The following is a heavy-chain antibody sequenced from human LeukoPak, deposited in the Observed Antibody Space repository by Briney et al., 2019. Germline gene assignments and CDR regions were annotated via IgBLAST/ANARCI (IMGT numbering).Heavy chain of an antibody. CDR3: ARETFSIAVAIGAVDY. CDR2: IIPIFGTA. Sequence: GASVKVSCKASGGTFNSYAISWVRQAPGQGLEWMGGIIPIFGTANYAQKFQGRVTITADESTSTAYMELSRLRSDDTAVYYCARETFSIAVAIGAVDYWGQGTLVTVSS. CDR1: GGTFNSYA. J-gene: IGHJ4*02. D-gene: IGHD6-19*01. V-gene: IGHV1-69*13.